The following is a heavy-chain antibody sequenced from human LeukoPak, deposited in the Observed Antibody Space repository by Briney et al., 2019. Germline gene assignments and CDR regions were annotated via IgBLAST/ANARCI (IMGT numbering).Heavy chain of an antibody. D-gene: IGHD1-26*01. V-gene: IGHV4-4*07. J-gene: IGHJ4*02. CDR2: IYTSGST. CDR1: GGSISTYY. CDR3: AREDTGSYPH. Sequence: KPSETLSLTCTVSGGSISTYYWSWLRQPPGRGLEWIGRIYTSGSTNYNPSLKSRVTMSVDTSKNQFPLKLSSVTAADTAVYYCAREDTGSYPHWGQGTLVTVSS.